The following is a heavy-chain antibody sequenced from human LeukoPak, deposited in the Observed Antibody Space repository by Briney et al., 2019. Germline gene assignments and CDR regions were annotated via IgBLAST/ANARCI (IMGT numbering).Heavy chain of an antibody. J-gene: IGHJ5*02. CDR1: GGSISSSSYY. CDR3: ATHVVRYDILTGYQPGTRFDP. Sequence: SETLSLTCTVSGGSISSSSYYWSWIRQPPGKGLEWIGEINHGGSTNYNPSLKSRVTISVDTSKNQFSLKLSSLTAADTAVYYCATHVVRYDILTGYQPGTRFDPWGQGTLVTVSS. CDR2: INHGGST. D-gene: IGHD3-9*01. V-gene: IGHV4-39*01.